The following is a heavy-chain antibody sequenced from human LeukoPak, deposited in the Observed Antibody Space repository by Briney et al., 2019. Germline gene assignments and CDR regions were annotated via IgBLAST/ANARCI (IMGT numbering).Heavy chain of an antibody. CDR1: GGTFSSYA. J-gene: IGHJ4*02. D-gene: IGHD3-22*01. CDR3: ARAWVGYYDSSGSGPLLF. Sequence: SVKVSCTASGGTFSSYAISWVRQAPGQGLEWMGGIIPIFGTANYAQKFQGRVTITADESTSTAYMELSSLRSEDTAVYYCARAWVGYYDSSGSGPLLFWGQGTLVTVSS. V-gene: IGHV1-69*13. CDR2: IIPIFGTA.